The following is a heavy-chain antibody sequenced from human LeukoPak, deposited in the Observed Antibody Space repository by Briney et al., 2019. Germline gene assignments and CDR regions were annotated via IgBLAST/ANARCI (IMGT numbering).Heavy chain of an antibody. Sequence: TSETLSLTCAVSGYSISSGYYWGWIRPPPGKGLEWIGSIYHSGSTYYNPSLKSRVTRSVDTSKNQFSLKLSSVTAADTAVYYCARQLYCSSTSCYLTAVDYYYMDVWGKGTTVTVSS. J-gene: IGHJ6*03. V-gene: IGHV4-38-2*01. CDR1: GYSISSGYY. D-gene: IGHD2-2*01. CDR3: ARQLYCSSTSCYLTAVDYYYMDV. CDR2: IYHSGST.